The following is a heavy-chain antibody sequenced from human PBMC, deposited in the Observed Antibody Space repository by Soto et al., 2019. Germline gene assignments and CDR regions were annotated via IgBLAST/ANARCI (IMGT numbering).Heavy chain of an antibody. Sequence: QVLVVQSGAEVKKPGASVKVSCEASGFTFTAYYMHWVRQAPGQGLEWMGWINPNNGGTNYAEKVQGRVTMSRDTSVTTIYMELSSLRFDDTAVYYCARGGTTLAYALDVWGQGTPVTVSS. CDR1: GFTFTAYY. V-gene: IGHV1-2*02. CDR3: ARGGTTLAYALDV. J-gene: IGHJ6*02. D-gene: IGHD2-21*01. CDR2: INPNNGGT.